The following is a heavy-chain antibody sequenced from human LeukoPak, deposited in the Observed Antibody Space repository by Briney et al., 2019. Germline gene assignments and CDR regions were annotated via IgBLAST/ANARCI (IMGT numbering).Heavy chain of an antibody. Sequence: GGSLRLSCPASGFTFDDYAMHWVRQAPGKGLEWVSGISWNSGSIGYADSVKGRFTISRDNAKNSLYLQMNSLRAEDTALYYCAKEVRRITMVRGVIITPDYYYGMDVWGQGTTVTVSS. CDR2: ISWNSGSI. D-gene: IGHD3-10*01. J-gene: IGHJ6*02. V-gene: IGHV3-9*01. CDR1: GFTFDDYA. CDR3: AKEVRRITMVRGVIITPDYYYGMDV.